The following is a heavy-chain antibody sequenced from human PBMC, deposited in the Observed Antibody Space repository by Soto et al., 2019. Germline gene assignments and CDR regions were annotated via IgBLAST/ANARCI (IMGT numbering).Heavy chain of an antibody. CDR1: GYSFTSYW. Sequence: ESLKISCKGSGYSFTSYWISWVRQMPGKGLEWMGRIDPSDSYTNYSPSFQGHVTISADKSISTAYLQWSSLKASDTAMYYCAREGLEMATLYYYYGMDVWGQGTTVTVSS. D-gene: IGHD5-12*01. V-gene: IGHV5-10-1*01. CDR3: AREGLEMATLYYYYGMDV. CDR2: IDPSDSYT. J-gene: IGHJ6*02.